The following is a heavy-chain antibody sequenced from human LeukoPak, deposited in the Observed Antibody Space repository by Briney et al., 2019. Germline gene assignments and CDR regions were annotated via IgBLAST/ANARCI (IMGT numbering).Heavy chain of an antibody. J-gene: IGHJ4*02. CDR3: ARFRYSSYYFDY. Sequence: SETLSLTCAVYGVSFSSYYWGWIRQPPGKGLEWIGSIYYSGSTYYNPSLKSRVTISVDTSKNQFSLKLSSVTAADTAVYYCARFRYSSYYFDYWGQGTLVTVSS. CDR1: GVSFSSYY. D-gene: IGHD5-18*01. CDR2: IYYSGST. V-gene: IGHV4-39*07.